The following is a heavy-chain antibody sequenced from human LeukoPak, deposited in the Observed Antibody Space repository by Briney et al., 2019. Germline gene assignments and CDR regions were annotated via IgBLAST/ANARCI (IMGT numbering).Heavy chain of an antibody. CDR3: ARGSGWLQFFDY. J-gene: IGHJ4*02. D-gene: IGHD5-24*01. V-gene: IGHV3-53*01. Sequence: GSLRLSCAASGFAVRNHYMSLVPQAPGKGLELVSVIYSGGSTYYADSVKGRFTISRDNSKNTLYLQMNSLRAEDTAVYYCARGSGWLQFFDYWGQGTLVTVSS. CDR2: IYSGGST. CDR1: GFAVRNHY.